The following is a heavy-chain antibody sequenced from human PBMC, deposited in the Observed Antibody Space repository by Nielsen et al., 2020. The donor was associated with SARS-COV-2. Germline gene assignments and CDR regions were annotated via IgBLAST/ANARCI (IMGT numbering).Heavy chain of an antibody. V-gene: IGHV3-21*01. J-gene: IGHJ4*02. CDR2: ISSSSSYI. CDR3: ARILEGFSKGFDY. CDR1: GFTFSSYS. D-gene: IGHD3-3*01. Sequence: ETLSLTCAASGFTFSSYSMNWVRQAPGKGLEWVSSISSSSSYIYYADSVKGRFTISRDNAKNSLYLQMNSLRAEDTAVYYCARILEGFSKGFDYWGQGTLVTVSS.